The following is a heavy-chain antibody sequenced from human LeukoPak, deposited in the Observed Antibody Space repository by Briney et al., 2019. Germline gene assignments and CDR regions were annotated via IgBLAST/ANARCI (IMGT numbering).Heavy chain of an antibody. V-gene: IGHV4-39*07. D-gene: IGHD6-19*01. CDR3: ARDGMESIAVAGTVYYYYYMDV. CDR1: GGSISSSSYY. J-gene: IGHJ6*03. CDR2: IYYSGST. Sequence: SETLSLTCTVSGGSISSSSYYWGWIRQPPGKGLEWIGSIYYSGSTYYNPSLKSRVTISVDTSKNQFSLKLSSVTAADTAVYYCARDGMESIAVAGTVYYYYYMDVWGKGTTVTVSS.